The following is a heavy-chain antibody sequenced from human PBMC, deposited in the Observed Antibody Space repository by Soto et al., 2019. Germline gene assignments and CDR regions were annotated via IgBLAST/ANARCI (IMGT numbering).Heavy chain of an antibody. J-gene: IGHJ5*02. Sequence: PGGSLRLSCAASGFTFSSYAMSWVRQAPGKGLEWVSAISGSGGSTYYADSVKGRFTISRDNSKNTLYLQMNSLRAEDTAVYYCAESGVFGVVITWFDPWGQGTLVTVSS. CDR3: AESGVFGVVITWFDP. D-gene: IGHD3-3*01. CDR2: ISGSGGST. CDR1: GFTFSSYA. V-gene: IGHV3-23*01.